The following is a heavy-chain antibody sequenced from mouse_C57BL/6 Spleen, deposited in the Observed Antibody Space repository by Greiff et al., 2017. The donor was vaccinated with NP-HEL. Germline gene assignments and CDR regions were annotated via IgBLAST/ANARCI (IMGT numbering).Heavy chain of an antibody. CDR2: INPNNGGT. CDR3: ARGDGYYEKGYFDY. J-gene: IGHJ2*01. D-gene: IGHD2-3*01. Sequence: EVQLVESGPELVKPGASVKIPCKASGYTFTDYNMDWVKQSHGKSLEWIGDINPNNGGTIYNQKFKGKATLTVDKSSSTAYMELRSLTSEDTAVYYCARGDGYYEKGYFDYWGQGTTRTVSS. CDR1: GYTFTDYN. V-gene: IGHV1-18*01.